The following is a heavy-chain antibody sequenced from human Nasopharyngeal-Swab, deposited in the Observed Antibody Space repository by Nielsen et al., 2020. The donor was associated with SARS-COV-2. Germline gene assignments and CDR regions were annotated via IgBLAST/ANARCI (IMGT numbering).Heavy chain of an antibody. CDR3: TTFNYYGSGSYRYYMDV. D-gene: IGHD3-10*01. V-gene: IGHV3-15*01. Sequence: GESLKISCAASGFTFSSYAMHWVRQAPGKGPEWVGRIKSKTDGGTTDYAAPVKGRFTISRDDSKNTLFLQMNSLKTEDTAVYYCTTFNYYGSGSYRYYMDVWGKGTTVTVSS. J-gene: IGHJ6*03. CDR2: IKSKTDGGTT. CDR1: GFTFSSYA.